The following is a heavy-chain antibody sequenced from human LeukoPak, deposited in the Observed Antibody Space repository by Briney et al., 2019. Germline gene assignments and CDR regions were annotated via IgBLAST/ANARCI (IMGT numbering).Heavy chain of an antibody. CDR3: AKDHHRCCSGGSCSNFDY. Sequence: PGGSLRLSCAASGFTFSSYGMHWVRQAPGKGLEWVAFIRYDGSNKYYADSVKGRFTISRDNSKNTLYLQMNSLRAEDTAVYYCAKDHHRCCSGGSCSNFDYWGQGTLVTVSS. V-gene: IGHV3-30*02. J-gene: IGHJ4*02. CDR1: GFTFSSYG. D-gene: IGHD2-15*01. CDR2: IRYDGSNK.